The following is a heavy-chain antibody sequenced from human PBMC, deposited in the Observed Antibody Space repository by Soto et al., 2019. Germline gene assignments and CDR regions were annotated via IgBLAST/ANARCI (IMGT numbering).Heavy chain of an antibody. CDR3: ARAVPGAVFDY. CDR2: IYYSET. Sequence: QVQLQESGPGLVKPSETLSLTCTVSGGSVSSGSYYWSWIRQPPGKGLEWIGYIYYSETNYNPSLKSRVTISVETSKTQFSLRLSSVTAADTAVYYCARAVPGAVFDYWGQGTLVTVSS. CDR1: GGSVSSGSYY. V-gene: IGHV4-61*01. J-gene: IGHJ4*02. D-gene: IGHD6-19*01.